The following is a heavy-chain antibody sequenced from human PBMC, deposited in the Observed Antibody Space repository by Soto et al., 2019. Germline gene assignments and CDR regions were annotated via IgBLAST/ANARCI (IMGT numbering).Heavy chain of an antibody. D-gene: IGHD1-20*01. V-gene: IGHV1-3*04. CDR1: AYSFTSYA. Sequence: QVQLVQSGAEVEKPRASVKVSCEASAYSFTSYAIHWVRQAPGQRLEWMGWLNTGNGNTKYSHKFQGRLTITGDTSANTAYMERSSLKSEDTAVYYCARGITAQEDYYYYMDVWGKGTTVTGSS. CDR3: ARGITAQEDYYYYMDV. J-gene: IGHJ6*03. CDR2: LNTGNGNT.